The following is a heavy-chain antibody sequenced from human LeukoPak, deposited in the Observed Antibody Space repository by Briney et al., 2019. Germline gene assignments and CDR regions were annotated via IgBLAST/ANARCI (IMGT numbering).Heavy chain of an antibody. CDR3: ASENSINGK. Sequence: PGGSLRVCCAASGFTFSSYSMNWVRQAPGKGLEWVSYISSSSSTIYYADSVKGRFTISRDNAKNSLYLQMNSLRAEDTAVYYCASENSINGKWGQGTLVTVSS. J-gene: IGHJ4*02. CDR2: ISSSSSTI. D-gene: IGHD4-11*01. CDR1: GFTFSSYS. V-gene: IGHV3-48*01.